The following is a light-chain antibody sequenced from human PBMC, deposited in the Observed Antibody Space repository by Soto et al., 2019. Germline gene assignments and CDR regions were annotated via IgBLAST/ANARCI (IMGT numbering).Light chain of an antibody. CDR2: GAS. V-gene: IGKV3-15*01. J-gene: IGKJ2*01. CDR1: QSVSSN. CDR3: QQYNNLPYT. Sequence: EIVMTQSPATLSVSPGERATLSCRASQSVSSNLAWYQQQPGQAPRLLIYGASTRATGIPARFSGSASGTEFTLTISSLQSEAFAVYYCQQYNNLPYTFGQGTKLEIK.